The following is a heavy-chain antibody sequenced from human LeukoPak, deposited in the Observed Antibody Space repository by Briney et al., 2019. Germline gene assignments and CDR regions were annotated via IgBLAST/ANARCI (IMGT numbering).Heavy chain of an antibody. CDR3: ARVKGYSYGVDY. D-gene: IGHD5-18*01. Sequence: ASVKVSCKASGYSLSNYGISWLRQAPGQGLEWLGWVRGTNDNTNYAQKFQGRVTVTTDTSTSTAYMELRSLTSDDTAVYYCARVKGYSYGVDYWGQGTLVTVSS. J-gene: IGHJ4*02. CDR1: GYSLSNYG. CDR2: VRGTNDNT. V-gene: IGHV1-18*01.